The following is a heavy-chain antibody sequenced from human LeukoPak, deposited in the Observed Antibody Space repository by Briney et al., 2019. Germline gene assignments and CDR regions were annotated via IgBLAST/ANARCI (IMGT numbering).Heavy chain of an antibody. Sequence: SETLSLTCAVYGGSFSGYYWSWIRHPPGKGLEWIGEINHSGSTNYNPSLKSRVTISVDTSKNQFSLKLSSVTAADTAVYYCARVGELELRPLDYWGQGTLVTVSS. J-gene: IGHJ4*02. V-gene: IGHV4-34*01. CDR3: ARVGELELRPLDY. CDR1: GGSFSGYY. D-gene: IGHD1-7*01. CDR2: INHSGST.